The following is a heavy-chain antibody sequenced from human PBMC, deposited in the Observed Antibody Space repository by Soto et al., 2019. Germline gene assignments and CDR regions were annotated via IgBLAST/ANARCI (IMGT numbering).Heavy chain of an antibody. CDR3: ARDPRGYNSSSGPYYYYYYGMDV. Sequence: ASVKVSCKASGYTFTGYYMHWVRQAPGQGLEWMGWINPNSGGTNYAQKFQGWVTMTRDTSISTAYMELSRLRSDDTAVYYCARDPRGYNSSSGPYYYYYYGMDVWGQGTTVTSP. CDR2: INPNSGGT. J-gene: IGHJ6*02. D-gene: IGHD6-13*01. V-gene: IGHV1-2*04. CDR1: GYTFTGYY.